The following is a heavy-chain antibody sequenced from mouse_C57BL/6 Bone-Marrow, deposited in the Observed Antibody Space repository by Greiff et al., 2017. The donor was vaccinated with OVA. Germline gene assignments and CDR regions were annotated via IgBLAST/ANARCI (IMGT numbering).Heavy chain of an antibody. CDR1: GYTFTSYW. J-gene: IGHJ3*01. Sequence: QVQLQQPGAELVKPGASVKLSCKASGYTFTSYWMHWVKQRPGQGLEWIGMIHPNSGSTNYNEKFKSKATLTVDKSSSTAYMQLSSLTSEDSAVYYGASHLYYGSRELAYWGQGTLVTVSA. D-gene: IGHD1-1*01. CDR3: ASHLYYGSRELAY. CDR2: IHPNSGST. V-gene: IGHV1-64*01.